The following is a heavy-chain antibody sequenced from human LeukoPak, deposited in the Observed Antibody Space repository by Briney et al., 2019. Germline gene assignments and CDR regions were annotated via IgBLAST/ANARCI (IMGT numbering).Heavy chain of an antibody. D-gene: IGHD4-17*01. CDR1: GFTFSSYT. CDR3: ARAVTTALDY. Sequence: GGSLRLSCAASGFTFSSYTMNWVRQAPGKGLEWVAAISSSSRDIFYADSVRGRFSISRDNTQNSLSLQMNNLRAEDTAVYYCARAVTTALDYWGQGTLVTVSS. V-gene: IGHV3-21*01. J-gene: IGHJ4*02. CDR2: ISSSSRDI.